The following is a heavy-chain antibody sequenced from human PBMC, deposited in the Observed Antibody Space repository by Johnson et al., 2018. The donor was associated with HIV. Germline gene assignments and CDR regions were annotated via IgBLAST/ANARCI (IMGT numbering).Heavy chain of an antibody. Sequence: QVQLVESGGGLVQPGGSLRLSCAASGFTVSSNYMSWVRQAPGKGLEWVAVISYDGSNKYYADSVKGRFTISRDSSKNTLYLQMNSLRAEDTAVYYCGRDINYSNYVTDAFDIWGQGTVGTVSS. CDR1: GFTVSSNY. CDR2: ISYDGSNK. J-gene: IGHJ3*02. V-gene: IGHV3-30-3*01. D-gene: IGHD4-11*01. CDR3: GRDINYSNYVTDAFDI.